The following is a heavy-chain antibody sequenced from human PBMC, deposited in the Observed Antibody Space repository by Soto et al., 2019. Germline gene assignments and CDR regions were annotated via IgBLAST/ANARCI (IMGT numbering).Heavy chain of an antibody. CDR2: ISAYNGNT. CDR1: GYTFTSYA. V-gene: IGHV1-18*01. Sequence: QVQLVQSGAEVKKPGASVKVSCKASGYTFTSYAISWGRQAPGPGLEWMGWISAYNGNTNYAQKLKGRVTMTVDTSTSRAHMELKRLWSDDTVVEYCARDSPPPREWGQGTLVTVSS. J-gene: IGHJ4*02. CDR3: ARDSPPPRE.